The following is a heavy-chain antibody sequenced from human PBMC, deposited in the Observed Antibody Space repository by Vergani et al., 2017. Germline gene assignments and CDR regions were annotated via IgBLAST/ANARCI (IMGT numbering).Heavy chain of an antibody. CDR2: FNPSSDGT. D-gene: IGHD6-19*01. CDR3: ASGTTSMAVTDTGGVGYMDV. J-gene: IGHJ6*03. V-gene: IGHV1-2*02. Sequence: QVQLVQSGAEVKKPGSSVKVSCKASGGTFSSYAISWVRQAPGQGLEWMGWFNPSSDGTELAQKFQGRITVTRDTSISTAYMELSRLRSDDSAIYYCASGTTSMAVTDTGGVGYMDVWGKGTTVTVSS. CDR1: GGTFSSYA.